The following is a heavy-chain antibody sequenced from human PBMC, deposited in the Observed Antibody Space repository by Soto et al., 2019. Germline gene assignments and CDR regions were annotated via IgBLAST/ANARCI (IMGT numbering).Heavy chain of an antibody. CDR1: GFTLSTYG. CDR3: ARDQSGRLQPRETRYFHN. D-gene: IGHD2-2*01. CDR2: SWYDGSKQ. J-gene: IGHJ4*02. Sequence: GGSLRLSCAASGFTLSTYGMHWVRQGPGKGLEWVAVSWYDGSKQFYADSVKGRFTISRDNSKNTLYLQMNSLRADDTAVDYCARDQSGRLQPRETRYFHNWRQGTLVNVSS. V-gene: IGHV3-33*01.